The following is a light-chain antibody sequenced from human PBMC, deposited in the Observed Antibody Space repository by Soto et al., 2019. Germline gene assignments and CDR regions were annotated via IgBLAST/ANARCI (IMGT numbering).Light chain of an antibody. CDR2: GAS. J-gene: IGKJ1*01. CDR3: QRYGSSPSWT. CDR1: QSVSSSY. Sequence: ESVLTQSPGTLSLSPGERATLSCRASQSVSSSYLAWYQQKPGQAPRLLIYGASSRATGIPDRFSGSGSGTDFTLTISRLEPEDFAVYYCQRYGSSPSWTFGQGTKVDIK. V-gene: IGKV3-20*01.